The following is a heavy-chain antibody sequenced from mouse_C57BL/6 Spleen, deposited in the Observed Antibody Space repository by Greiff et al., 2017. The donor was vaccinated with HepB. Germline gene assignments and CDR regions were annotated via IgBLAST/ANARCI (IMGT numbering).Heavy chain of an antibody. CDR1: GYTFTSYW. CDR2: IDPSDSYT. D-gene: IGHD2-1*01. J-gene: IGHJ2*01. V-gene: IGHV1-59*01. CDR3: ARGEDGNYFDY. Sequence: QVQLQQPGAELVRPGTSVKLSCKASGYTFTSYWMHWVKQRPGQGLEWIGVIDPSDSYTNYNQKFKGKATLTVDTSSSTAYMQLSSLTSEDSAVYYCARGEDGNYFDYWGQGTTLTVSS.